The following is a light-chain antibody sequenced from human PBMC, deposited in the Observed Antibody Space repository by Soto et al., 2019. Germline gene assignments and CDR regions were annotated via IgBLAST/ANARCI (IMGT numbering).Light chain of an antibody. J-gene: IGKJ4*01. CDR3: QQYNKWPPLT. V-gene: IGKV3-15*01. CDR2: GAS. Sequence: EIVMTQSPATLSVSPGERATLSCRASQSVSSNLAWYQQTPGQAPRLLIYGASTRATGIPARFSGSGSGTEFTLTISSLQSEDFAVYYCQQYNKWPPLTFGGGTKGDIK. CDR1: QSVSSN.